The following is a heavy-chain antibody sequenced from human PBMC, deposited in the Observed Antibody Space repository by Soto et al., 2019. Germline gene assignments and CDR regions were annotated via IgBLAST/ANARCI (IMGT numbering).Heavy chain of an antibody. Sequence: QMQLVQSGPEVKKPGTSVKVSCKASGFTFTSSAVQWVRQARGQRLEWIGWIVVGSGNTNYAQKFQERVTITRDMSTSTAYMELSSLRSEDTAVYYCAADPYSSGWYYCYYGMDVWGQGTTVTVSS. V-gene: IGHV1-58*01. CDR1: GFTFTSSA. CDR3: AADPYSSGWYYCYYGMDV. CDR2: IVVGSGNT. J-gene: IGHJ6*02. D-gene: IGHD6-19*01.